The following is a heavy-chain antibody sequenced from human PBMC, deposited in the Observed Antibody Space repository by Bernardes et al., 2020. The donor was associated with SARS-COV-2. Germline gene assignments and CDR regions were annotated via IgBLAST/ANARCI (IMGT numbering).Heavy chain of an antibody. Sequence: GRSLTLCGAASGFTCSSYSMNWVRQAPGKGLEWISSISSRSSYTNYADSVRGRFTISRDNAKNSLYLQMNSLRAEDTAVYYCARDWRIRYDFWSGYSVELFDPWGQGTLVTVSS. CDR3: ARDWRIRYDFWSGYSVELFDP. D-gene: IGHD3-3*01. V-gene: IGHV3-21*01. CDR2: ISSRSSYT. J-gene: IGHJ5*02. CDR1: GFTCSSYS.